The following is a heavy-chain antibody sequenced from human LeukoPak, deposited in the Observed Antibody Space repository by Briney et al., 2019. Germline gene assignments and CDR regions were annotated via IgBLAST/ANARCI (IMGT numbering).Heavy chain of an antibody. Sequence: PGGSLRLSCVASGFPFSSYWMTWVRQAPGKGLEWVANIKQDGSKKSYVDSVKGRFTISRDNTKNSLYLQMNSLTAEDTAMYYCAKDGDGYHNWGQGALVTVSS. V-gene: IGHV3-7*01. CDR2: IKQDGSKK. CDR1: GFPFSSYW. D-gene: IGHD5-24*01. CDR3: AKDGDGYHN. J-gene: IGHJ4*02.